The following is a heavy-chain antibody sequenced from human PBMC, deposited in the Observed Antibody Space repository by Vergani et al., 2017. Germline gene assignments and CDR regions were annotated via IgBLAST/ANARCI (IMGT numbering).Heavy chain of an antibody. CDR2: IYYSGST. J-gene: IGHJ6*02. D-gene: IGHD2-2*01. Sequence: QVQLQESGPGLVKPSETLSLTRTVSGGSISSYYWSWIRQPPGKGLEWIGYIYYSGSTNYNPSLKRRVTISVDTSKNQFSLKLSSVTAADTAVYYCARDKRCSSTSCAKVYGMDVWGQGTTVTVSS. CDR3: ARDKRCSSTSCAKVYGMDV. V-gene: IGHV4-59*01. CDR1: GGSISSYY.